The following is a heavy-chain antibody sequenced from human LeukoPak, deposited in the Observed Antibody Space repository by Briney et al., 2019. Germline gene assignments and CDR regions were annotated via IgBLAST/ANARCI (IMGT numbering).Heavy chain of an antibody. CDR1: GGSISSGSYY. CDR2: IYTSGST. J-gene: IGHJ4*02. CDR3: ASLTRNFDILTGYGPYYFDF. Sequence: SETLSLTCTVSGGSISSGSYYWSWIRQPAGKGLEWIGRIYTSGSTNYNPSLKSRVTISVDTSKNQLSLKLSSVTAADTAIYYCASLTRNFDILTGYGPYYFDFWGQGTLVTVSS. D-gene: IGHD3-9*01. V-gene: IGHV4-61*02.